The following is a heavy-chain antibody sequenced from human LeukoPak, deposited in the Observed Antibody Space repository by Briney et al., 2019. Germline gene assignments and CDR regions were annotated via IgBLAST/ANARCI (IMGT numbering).Heavy chain of an antibody. V-gene: IGHV1-69*04. CDR1: GGTFSNYA. CDR2: IIPMLGIA. J-gene: IGHJ4*02. CDR3: ARDGDYIDY. Sequence: GASVKVSCKASGGTFSNYAISWVRQAPGQGLEWMGRIIPMLGIANYVQKFQGRVTMTRDTSTSTVYMELSSLRSEDTAVYYCARDGDYIDYWGQGTLVTVSS. D-gene: IGHD3-3*01.